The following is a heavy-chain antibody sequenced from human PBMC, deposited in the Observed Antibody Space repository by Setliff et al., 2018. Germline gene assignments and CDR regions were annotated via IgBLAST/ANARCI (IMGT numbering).Heavy chain of an antibody. J-gene: IGHJ6*03. CDR2: INGDATIA. Sequence: GGSLRLSCTASGFSYSNCWVSWVRQAPGKGLEWVSRINGDATIAHYADSVKGRFTISRDNARNALYLQMNSLRGEDAGVYFCAALDWGENFYNVDVWGKGTTVTVSS. CDR1: GFSYSNCW. D-gene: IGHD7-27*01. V-gene: IGHV3-74*01. CDR3: AALDWGENFYNVDV.